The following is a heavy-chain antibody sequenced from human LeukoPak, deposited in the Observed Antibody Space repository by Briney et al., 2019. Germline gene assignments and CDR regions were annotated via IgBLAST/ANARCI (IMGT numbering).Heavy chain of an antibody. CDR3: AKDMIPVYCSGASCYSGINYGMDV. D-gene: IGHD2-15*01. CDR1: GFTFDDYA. V-gene: IGHV3-9*01. Sequence: AGGSLRLSCAASGFTFDDYAMHWVRQAPGKGLEWVSGISWNSGSIGYADSVKGRFTISRDNAKNSLYLQMNSLRAEDTALFYCAKDMIPVYCSGASCYSGINYGMDVWGQGTTVTVSS. CDR2: ISWNSGSI. J-gene: IGHJ6*02.